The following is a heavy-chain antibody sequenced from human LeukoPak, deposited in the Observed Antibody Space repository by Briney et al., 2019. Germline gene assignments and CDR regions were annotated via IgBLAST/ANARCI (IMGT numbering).Heavy chain of an antibody. V-gene: IGHV3-30*02. CDR1: GFAFSSYG. D-gene: IGHD2-15*01. CDR3: AKDLQDIVVVVAAINYYYYGMDV. Sequence: GGSLRLSCAASGFAFSSYGVHWVRQAPGKGLEGVAVIWFDGTNKYYADSVKGRFTISRDNSKNTLYLQMNSLRAEDTAVYYCAKDLQDIVVVVAAINYYYYGMDVWGQGTTVTVSS. J-gene: IGHJ6*02. CDR2: IWFDGTNK.